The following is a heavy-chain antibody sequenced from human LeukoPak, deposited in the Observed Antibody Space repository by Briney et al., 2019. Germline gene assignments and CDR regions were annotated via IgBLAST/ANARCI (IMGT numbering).Heavy chain of an antibody. CDR2: MNPNSGNT. J-gene: IGHJ5*02. CDR1: GYTFTSYD. V-gene: IGHV1-8*01. CDR3: ATEYYDILGDRFDP. D-gene: IGHD3-9*01. Sequence: ASVKVSCKASGYTFTSYDINWVRQATGQGLEWMGWMNPNSGNTGYAQKFQGRVTMTEDTSTDTAYMELSSLRSEDTAVYYCATEYYDILGDRFDPWGQGTLVTVSS.